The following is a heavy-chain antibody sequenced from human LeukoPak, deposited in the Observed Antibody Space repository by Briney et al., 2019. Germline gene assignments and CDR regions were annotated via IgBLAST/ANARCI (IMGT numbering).Heavy chain of an antibody. CDR2: ISYDGSNK. J-gene: IGHJ6*04. CDR3: ARRFGELLYYYYYGMDV. Sequence: GRSLRLSCAASGFTFSSYAMHWVRQAPGKGLEWVAVISYDGSNKYYADSVKGRFTISRDNSKNTLYLQMSSLRAEDTAVYYCARRFGELLYYYYYGMDVWGKGTTVTVSS. CDR1: GFTFSSYA. D-gene: IGHD3-10*01. V-gene: IGHV3-30*04.